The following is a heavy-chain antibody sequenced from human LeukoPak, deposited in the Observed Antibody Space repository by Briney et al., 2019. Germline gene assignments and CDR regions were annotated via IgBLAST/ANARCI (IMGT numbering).Heavy chain of an antibody. CDR1: GFTFSNYA. D-gene: IGHD4-17*01. J-gene: IGHJ4*02. CDR2: ISGSGSNT. V-gene: IGHV3-23*01. CDR3: AIGLYGGPFDY. Sequence: GGSLGLSCAASGFTFSNYAMTWVRQAPGKGLEWVSAISGSGSNTYYADSVKGRFTISRDNSKNTLYLQMNSLRADDTAVYYCAIGLYGGPFDYWGQGTLVTVSS.